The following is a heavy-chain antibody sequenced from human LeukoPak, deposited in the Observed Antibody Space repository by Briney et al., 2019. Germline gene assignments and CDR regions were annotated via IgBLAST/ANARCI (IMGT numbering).Heavy chain of an antibody. CDR2: ISYDGSNK. J-gene: IGHJ6*02. V-gene: IGHV3-30*03. Sequence: GGSLRLSCAASGFTFSSCGMHWVRQAPGKGLEWVAVISYDGSNKYYADSVKGRFTISRDNAKNSLYLQMNSLRAEDTAVYYCARAPGYYYYYGMDVWGQGTTVTVSS. CDR3: ARAPGYYYYYGMDV. CDR1: GFTFSSCG.